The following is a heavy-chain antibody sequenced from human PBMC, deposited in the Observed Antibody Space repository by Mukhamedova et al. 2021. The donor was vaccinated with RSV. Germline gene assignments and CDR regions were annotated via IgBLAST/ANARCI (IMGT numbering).Heavy chain of an antibody. V-gene: IGHV3-74*01. Sequence: VRQAPGKGLEWVSRINYDGSNIRYADSVKGRFTISRDNARKTLYLQMNSLRAEDTAVYYCANASPPPRWFESWGQGTRGT. CDR3: ANASPPPRWFES. CDR2: INYDGSNI. J-gene: IGHJ5*01.